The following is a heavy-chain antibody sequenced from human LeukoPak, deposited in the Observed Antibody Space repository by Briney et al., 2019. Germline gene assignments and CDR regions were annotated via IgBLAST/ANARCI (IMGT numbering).Heavy chain of an antibody. J-gene: IGHJ5*02. CDR2: IRSNGRDT. CDR1: GFTFHNYW. CDR3: AKGGYTTCFDP. V-gene: IGHV3-23*01. Sequence: GGSLRLSCAASGFTFHNYWMTWVRQAPGKGLEWVSNIRSNGRDTYYTDSVKGRFTISRDNSKDTLYLEMNSLRAEDTAVYYCAKGGYTTCFDPWGQGTLVTVSS. D-gene: IGHD2-15*01.